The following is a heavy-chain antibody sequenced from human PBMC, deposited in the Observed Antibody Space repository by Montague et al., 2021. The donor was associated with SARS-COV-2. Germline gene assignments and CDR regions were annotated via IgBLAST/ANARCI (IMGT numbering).Heavy chain of an antibody. J-gene: IGHJ4*02. V-gene: IGHV2-5*02. CDR1: GLSLTTYGVA. CDR2: VYWDDTQ. CDR3: AHSSIGYHNPTFIDY. Sequence: VKPTQTLTLTCTFSGLSLTTYGVAVGWIRQPPGKALEWLAFVYWDDTQRYSPSLKTRLTITKDTSKNQVVLTLIDMDPVDTATYYCAHSSIGYHNPTFIDYWSQGTLVTVSS. D-gene: IGHD5-18*01.